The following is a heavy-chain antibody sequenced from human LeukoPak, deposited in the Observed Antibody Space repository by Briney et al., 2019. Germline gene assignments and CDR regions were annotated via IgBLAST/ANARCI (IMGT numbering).Heavy chain of an antibody. CDR3: ARGRLKRVPFTKVAGALDY. D-gene: IGHD6-19*01. Sequence: GASVKVSCKASGYTFRNYGIIWVRQAPGQGLEWMGWIGTYNGNTDYAQKFQGRVIMTADTSTTTAHMELRSLRSDDTAVYYCARGRLKRVPFTKVAGALDYWGQGTRVTVSS. CDR1: GYTFRNYG. V-gene: IGHV1-18*01. J-gene: IGHJ4*02. CDR2: IGTYNGNT.